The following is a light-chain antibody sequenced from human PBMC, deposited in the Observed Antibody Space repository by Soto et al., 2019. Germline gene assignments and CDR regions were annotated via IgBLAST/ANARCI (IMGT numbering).Light chain of an antibody. CDR2: EVT. CDR1: SSDVGGYNY. Sequence: QSALTQPPSASGSPGQSVTISCTGTSSDVGGYNYVSWYQQHPGKAPKLMIYEVTKRPSGVPDRFSGSKSGNTASLAVSGLQAEDEADYYCLSYAGSMWVFGGGTQLTVL. V-gene: IGLV2-8*01. J-gene: IGLJ2*01. CDR3: LSYAGSMWV.